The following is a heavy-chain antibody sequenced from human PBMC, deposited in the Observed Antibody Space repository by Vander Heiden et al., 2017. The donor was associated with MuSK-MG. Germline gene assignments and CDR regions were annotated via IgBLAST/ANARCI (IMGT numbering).Heavy chain of an antibody. CDR2: ISGSSSTI. Sequence: EVQVVESGGGLVQPGGSLRLSCAASGSPFRSYSMNWVRQAPGKGLEWVSYISGSSSTIYYADSVKGRFTISRDNAKNSLYLQMNSLRAEDTAVYYCAREYSGSFNYFDYWGQGTLVTVSS. CDR1: GSPFRSYS. D-gene: IGHD1-26*01. J-gene: IGHJ4*02. V-gene: IGHV3-48*01. CDR3: AREYSGSFNYFDY.